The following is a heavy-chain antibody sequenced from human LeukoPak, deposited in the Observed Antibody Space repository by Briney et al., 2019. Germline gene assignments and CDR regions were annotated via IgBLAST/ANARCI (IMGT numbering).Heavy chain of an antibody. CDR3: ARRTYGMDV. V-gene: IGHV3-48*03. J-gene: IGHJ6*02. Sequence: GGSLRLSCAASGFTFSSYKMNWVRQAPGKGLEWVSCISSSGSTIYYADSVKGRFTISRDNARNSLYLQMNSLRVEDTAVYYCARRTYGMDVWGQGTTVTVSS. CDR2: ISSSGSTI. CDR1: GFTFSSYK.